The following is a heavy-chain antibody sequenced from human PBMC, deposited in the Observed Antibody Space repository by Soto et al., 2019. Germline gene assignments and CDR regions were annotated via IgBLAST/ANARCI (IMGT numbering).Heavy chain of an antibody. J-gene: IGHJ4*02. Sequence: QVQLVESGGGVVQPGRSLRLSCAASGFPFSSYGMHWVRQAPGKGLEWVAHISYDGSNKHYPDSVKGRFTISRDNSKNMLCLQMSSLRAEDTAVYYLAGGQYFCDYCGQGTRVSVSS. CDR3: AGGQYFCDY. CDR1: GFPFSSYG. CDR2: ISYDGSNK. D-gene: IGHD2-15*01. V-gene: IGHV3-30*03.